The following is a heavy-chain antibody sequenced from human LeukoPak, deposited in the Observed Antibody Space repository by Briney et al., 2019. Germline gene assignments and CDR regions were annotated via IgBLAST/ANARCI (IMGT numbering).Heavy chain of an antibody. Sequence: GGSLRLSCTASGFTFGDYAMSWVRQAPGKGLEWVSAISGSGGSTYYADSVKGRFTISRDNSKNTLYLQMNSLRAEDTAVYYCAKGGLGTGFDYWGQGTLVTVSS. CDR2: ISGSGGST. J-gene: IGHJ4*02. V-gene: IGHV3-23*01. CDR1: GFTFGDYA. CDR3: AKGGLGTGFDY. D-gene: IGHD3/OR15-3a*01.